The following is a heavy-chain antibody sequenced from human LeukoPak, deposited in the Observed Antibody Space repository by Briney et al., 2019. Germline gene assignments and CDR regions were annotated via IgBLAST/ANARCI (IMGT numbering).Heavy chain of an antibody. CDR3: ARHLRTTLFRGVIKRSLGDFDY. Sequence: SETLSLTCAVYGGSFSGYSWSWIRQPPGKGLEWIGEINHSGSTNYNPSLKSRVTISVDTSKNQFSLKLSSVTAADTAVYYCARHLRTTLFRGVIKRSLGDFDYWGQGALVTVSS. CDR1: GGSFSGYS. CDR2: INHSGST. D-gene: IGHD3-10*01. J-gene: IGHJ4*02. V-gene: IGHV4-34*01.